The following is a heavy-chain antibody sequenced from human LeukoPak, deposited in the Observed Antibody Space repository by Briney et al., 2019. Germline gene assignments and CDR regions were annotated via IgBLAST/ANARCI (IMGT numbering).Heavy chain of an antibody. V-gene: IGHV5-10-1*01. CDR1: GYSFTSYW. D-gene: IGHD5-12*01. Sequence: GESLKISCKGAGYSFTSYWISWVRQMPGKGLLWMVRIDPSDSYTNYSPSFQGHVTISADKSISTAYLQWSSLKASDTAMYYCARDDSGYGDAFDIWGQGTMVSVSS. J-gene: IGHJ3*02. CDR3: ARDDSGYGDAFDI. CDR2: IDPSDSYT.